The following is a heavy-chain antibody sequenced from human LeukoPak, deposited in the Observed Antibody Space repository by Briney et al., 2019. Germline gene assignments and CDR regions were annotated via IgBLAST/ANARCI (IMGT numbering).Heavy chain of an antibody. J-gene: IGHJ1*01. CDR1: GFTFSSYA. D-gene: IGHD1-26*01. Sequence: GGSLRLSCTASGFTFSSYAMSWVRQAPGKGLEWDSAISGSGVTTHYAGSVKGRFSISRDNSKNTLYLQMNSLRAEDTALYYCAKKVVVGATSPYSDFQDWGQGTLVTVSS. CDR3: AKKVVVGATSPYSDFQD. CDR2: ISGSGVTT. V-gene: IGHV3-23*01.